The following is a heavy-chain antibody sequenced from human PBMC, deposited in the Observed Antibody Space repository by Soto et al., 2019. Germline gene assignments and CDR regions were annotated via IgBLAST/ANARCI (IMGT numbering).Heavy chain of an antibody. V-gene: IGHV4-30-4*01. J-gene: IGHJ4*02. Sequence: SETLSLTCTVSGGSISSGDYYWRWIRQPPGKGLEWIGNIYYSGSTYYNPSLKSRVTISIDTSKNQFSLKLSSVTAADTAVYYCASRKSSPYFDYWGQGTLVTVS. CDR3: ASRKSSPYFDY. CDR2: IYYSGST. D-gene: IGHD2-21*01. CDR1: GGSISSGDYY.